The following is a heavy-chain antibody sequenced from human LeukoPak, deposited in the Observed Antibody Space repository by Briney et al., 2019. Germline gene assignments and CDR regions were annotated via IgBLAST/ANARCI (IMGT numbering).Heavy chain of an antibody. J-gene: IGHJ6*02. Sequence: ASVKVSCKVSGYTLTELSLHWVRQAPGKGLEWMGRFDPEDGEKIYARKFQGRVTMTEDTSTDTAYMELSSLRSEDTAVYFFAVSLTTGGYYGMDVWGQGTTVTVSS. CDR3: AVSLTTGGYYGMDV. V-gene: IGHV1-24*01. CDR1: GYTLTELS. CDR2: FDPEDGEK. D-gene: IGHD1-1*01.